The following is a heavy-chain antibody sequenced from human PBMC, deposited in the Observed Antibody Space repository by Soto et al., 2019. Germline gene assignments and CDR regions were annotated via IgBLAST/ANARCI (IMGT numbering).Heavy chain of an antibody. V-gene: IGHV4-30-2*01. D-gene: IGHD6-19*01. CDR3: ARAGGLGAVAVDY. J-gene: IGHJ4*02. CDR2: IYHSGST. Sequence: QLQLQESGSGLVKPSQTLSLTCAVSGGSISSGGYPWSWIRQPPGKGLEWIGYIYHSGSTYYNTSLKSRVTILVERSKNQFFLKLRSVTAADTAVYYCARAGGLGAVAVDYWGQGTLVTVSS. CDR1: GGSISSGGYP.